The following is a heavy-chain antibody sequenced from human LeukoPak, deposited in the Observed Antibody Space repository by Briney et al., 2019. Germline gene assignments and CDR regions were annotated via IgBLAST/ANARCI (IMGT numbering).Heavy chain of an antibody. Sequence: GGSLRLSCAASGFTFSSSWMTWVRQAPGKGLEWVAHIKEDGNEEYYVDSVKGRFTISRDNAKNSLYLQMNSLRAEDTAVFYCARGVFYSSDYSNCFDPWGQGTLVTVSS. J-gene: IGHJ5*02. D-gene: IGHD6-19*01. V-gene: IGHV3-7*05. CDR3: ARGVFYSSDYSNCFDP. CDR1: GFTFSSSW. CDR2: IKEDGNEE.